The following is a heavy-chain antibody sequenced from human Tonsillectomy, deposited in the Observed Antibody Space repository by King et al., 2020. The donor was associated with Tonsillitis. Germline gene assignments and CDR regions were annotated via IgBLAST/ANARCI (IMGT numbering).Heavy chain of an antibody. D-gene: IGHD2-15*01. CDR3: ANLDYSLRYSFDY. V-gene: IGHV3-30*01. CDR1: GLTFSSYA. J-gene: IGHJ4*02. CDR2: ISYDGRNK. Sequence: VQLVESGGGVVQPGRSLRLSCAASGLTFSSYAMHWVRQAPGKGLEWVAVISYDGRNKYYADSVKGRFTISRANSRDTLYLQMNTLRTEDTAVYYCANLDYSLRYSFDYWGQGTLVNVSS.